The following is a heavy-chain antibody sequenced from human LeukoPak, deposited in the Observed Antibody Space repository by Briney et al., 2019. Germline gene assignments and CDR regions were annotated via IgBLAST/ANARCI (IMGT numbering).Heavy chain of an antibody. CDR2: IYYSGST. J-gene: IGHJ3*02. CDR3: ASGVTAILTLGI. Sequence: SETLSLTCTVSGGSISSYYWSWIRQPPGKGLEWIGYIYYSGSTNYNPSLKSRVTISVDTSKNQFSLKPSSVTAADTAVYYCASGVTAILTLGIWGQGTMVTVSS. CDR1: GGSISSYY. D-gene: IGHD2-21*02. V-gene: IGHV4-59*12.